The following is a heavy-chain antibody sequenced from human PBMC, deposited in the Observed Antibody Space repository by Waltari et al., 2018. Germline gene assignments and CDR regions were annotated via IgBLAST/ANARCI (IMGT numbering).Heavy chain of an antibody. J-gene: IGHJ4*02. D-gene: IGHD2-2*01. Sequence: EVQLLESGGGLVQPGGSLKLSCAASGFSFTSYFMSWVRQAPGKGLSVVAGITSSGGDTAYADSVKGRFTISRDNSNNTLFLQMSSLSAEDTAVYYCAREKSSWLPTYWGQGTLVTVSS. CDR1: GFSFTSYF. CDR3: AREKSSWLPTY. V-gene: IGHV3-23*01. CDR2: ITSSGGDT.